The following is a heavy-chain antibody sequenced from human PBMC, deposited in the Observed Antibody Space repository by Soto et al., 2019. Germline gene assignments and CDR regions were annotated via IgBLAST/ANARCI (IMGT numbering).Heavy chain of an antibody. CDR2: IKSKTDGGTT. D-gene: IGHD2-2*01. V-gene: IGHV3-15*01. J-gene: IGHJ4*02. CDR3: TTDAPQGVPAADYYFDY. CDR1: GFTLSNAW. Sequence: EVQLVESGGGLVKHGGSLRLSCAASGFTLSNAWMSWVRQAPGKGLEWVGRIKSKTDGGTTDYAAPVKGRFTISRDDSKNTLYLQMNSLKTEDTAVYYCTTDAPQGVPAADYYFDYCSQGTLVTVSS.